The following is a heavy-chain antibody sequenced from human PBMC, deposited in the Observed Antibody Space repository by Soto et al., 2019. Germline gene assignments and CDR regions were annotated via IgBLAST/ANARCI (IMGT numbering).Heavy chain of an antibody. D-gene: IGHD3-10*01. J-gene: IGHJ4*02. CDR2: IYYSGST. CDR1: GGSISSYY. Sequence: QVQLQESGPGLVKPSETLSLTCTVSGGSISSYYWSWIRQPPGKGLEWIGYIYYSGSTNYNPSLKSRVTISVDTSKNQFSLKLSSVTAADMAVYYCARGRYYGSGSYYNPKYYFDYWGQGTLVTVSS. CDR3: ARGRYYGSGSYYNPKYYFDY. V-gene: IGHV4-59*01.